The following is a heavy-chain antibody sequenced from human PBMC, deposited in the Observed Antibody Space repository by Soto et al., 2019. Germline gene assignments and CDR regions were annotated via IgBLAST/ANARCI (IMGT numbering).Heavy chain of an antibody. CDR3: AKAGYCVRGNCYDYYRYGMDV. J-gene: IGHJ6*02. D-gene: IGHD3-10*01. CDR1: GFTFSDYG. V-gene: IGHV3-30*18. CDR2: VSYDGSSE. Sequence: VQMVESGGGVGQHGRSLRLTCAASGFTFSDYGMHWVRQAPRKGLEWVAVVSYDGSSEYYADSVKGRFTISRDNSKNTLHLQMNSLRPEDTAVYYCAKAGYCVRGNCYDYYRYGMDVWGQGTTVTV.